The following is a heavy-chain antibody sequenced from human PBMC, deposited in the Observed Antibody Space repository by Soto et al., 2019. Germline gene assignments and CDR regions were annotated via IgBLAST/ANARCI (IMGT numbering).Heavy chain of an antibody. J-gene: IGHJ6*02. CDR3: ARVYRDFDYYGMDV. CDR2: INPNSGGT. CDR1: GYTFTGYY. Sequence: ASVKVSCKASGYTFTGYYMHWLRQSPGQGLEWMGWINPNSGGTNYAQKFQGRVTMTRDTSISTAYMELGRLRSDDTAVYYCARVYRDFDYYGMDVWGQGTTVTVSS. D-gene: IGHD1-26*01. V-gene: IGHV1-2*02.